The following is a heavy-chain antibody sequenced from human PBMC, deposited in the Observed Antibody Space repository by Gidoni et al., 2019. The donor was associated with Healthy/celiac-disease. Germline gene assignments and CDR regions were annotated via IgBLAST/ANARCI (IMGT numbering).Heavy chain of an antibody. J-gene: IGHJ6*02. D-gene: IGHD2-8*01. CDR1: GVCFSDYA. V-gene: IGHV3-9*01. Sequence: VTGGRFVPPGRKIRLSCGASGVCFSDYAMHWVRQAPGKGLEWVSGISWNSGSIGYADSVKGRFTISRDNAKNSLYLQMNSLRAEDTALYYCAKGKPDCTNGVCYRGPFFGMDVWGQGTTVTVSS. CDR3: AKGKPDCTNGVCYRGPFFGMDV. CDR2: ISWNSGSI.